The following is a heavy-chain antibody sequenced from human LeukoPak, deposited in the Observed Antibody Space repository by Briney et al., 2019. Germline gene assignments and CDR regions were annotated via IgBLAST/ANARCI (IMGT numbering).Heavy chain of an antibody. CDR2: ISGSGGST. D-gene: IGHD6-13*01. CDR3: AKDISGSAAAGSGGRWFDP. J-gene: IGHJ5*02. CDR1: GFTFTTYA. V-gene: IGHV3-23*01. Sequence: QPGGSLRLSCAASGFTFTTYAMSWVRQAPGKGLEWVSAISGSGGSTYYADSVKGRFTISRDNSKNTLYLQMNSLRAEDTAVYYCAKDISGSAAAGSGGRWFDPWGQGTLVTVSS.